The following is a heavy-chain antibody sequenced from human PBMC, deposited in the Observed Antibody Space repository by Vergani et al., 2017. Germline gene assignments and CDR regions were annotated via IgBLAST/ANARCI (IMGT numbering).Heavy chain of an antibody. Sequence: QVQLVESGGGLVKPGGSLRLSCAASGFTFSDYYMSCIRQAPGKGLEWVSYSSSSGSTIYYADSVKGRFTISRDNAKNSLYLQMNSLRAEDTAVYYCSRAMEQQLVRDAFDIWGQGTMVTVSS. CDR1: GFTFSDYY. CDR3: SRAMEQQLVRDAFDI. CDR2: SSSSGSTI. V-gene: IGHV3-11*01. J-gene: IGHJ3*02. D-gene: IGHD6-13*01.